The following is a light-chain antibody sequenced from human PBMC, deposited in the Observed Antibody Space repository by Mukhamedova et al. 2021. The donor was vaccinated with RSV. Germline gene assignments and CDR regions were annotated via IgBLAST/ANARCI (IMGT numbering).Light chain of an antibody. Sequence: GGTKRPSGASDRFSGSKSDNTASLTVSGLQPDDEADYYCCSYASSNTYVFGTGTKVTVL. V-gene: IGLV2-23*01. CDR2: GGT. J-gene: IGLJ1*01. CDR3: CSYASSNTYV.